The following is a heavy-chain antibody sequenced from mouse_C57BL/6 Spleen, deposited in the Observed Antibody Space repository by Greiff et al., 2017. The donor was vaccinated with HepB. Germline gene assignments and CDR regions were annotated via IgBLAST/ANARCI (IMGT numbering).Heavy chain of an antibody. CDR1: GYTFTNYW. CDR2: IYPGGGYT. Sequence: QVQLQQSGAELVRPGTSVKMSCKASGYTFTNYWIGWAKQRPGHGLEWIGDIYPGGGYTNYNEKFKGKATLTADTSSSTAYMQFSSLTSEDSAIYYCARGGVMVTAGNYAMDYWGQGTSVTVSS. CDR3: ARGGVMVTAGNYAMDY. D-gene: IGHD2-2*01. V-gene: IGHV1-63*01. J-gene: IGHJ4*01.